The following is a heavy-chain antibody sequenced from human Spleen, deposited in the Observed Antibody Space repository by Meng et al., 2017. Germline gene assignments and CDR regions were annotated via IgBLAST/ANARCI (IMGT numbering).Heavy chain of an antibody. Sequence: QVRPVQSGAEVKRPGASVRVSCKASGYTFTDYYMQWVRQAPGQGLEWMGRMNPNSGDTKYAQKFQGRVTMTGYTSISTAYMELSRLTSDDTAVYYCAREGGSSSHFDYWGQGTLVTVSS. J-gene: IGHJ4*02. D-gene: IGHD6-6*01. V-gene: IGHV1-2*06. CDR1: GYTFTDYY. CDR3: AREGGSSSHFDY. CDR2: MNPNSGDT.